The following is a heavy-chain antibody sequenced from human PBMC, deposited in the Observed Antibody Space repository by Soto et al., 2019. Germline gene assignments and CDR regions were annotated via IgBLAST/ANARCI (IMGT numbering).Heavy chain of an antibody. J-gene: IGHJ4*02. CDR3: ARRANATTDYYWRY. Sequence: GGSLRLSCAASGFTFRDYSMNWVRQAPGKGLEWVASISSRNTYIQYADSVRGRFTISRDNARDSLYLQMDNVSAGDTAMYYCARRANATTDYYWRYWGQGTLVPVSS. CDR1: GFTFRDYS. D-gene: IGHD3-9*01. CDR2: ISSRNTYI. V-gene: IGHV3-21*01.